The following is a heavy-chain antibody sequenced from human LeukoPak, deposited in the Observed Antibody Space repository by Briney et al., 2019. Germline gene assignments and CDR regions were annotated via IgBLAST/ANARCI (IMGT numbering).Heavy chain of an antibody. Sequence: SETLSLTCTVSGGSISSYYWSWIRQPPGKGLEWIGHIHHSGSTNYSPSLKSRVTISVDTSKNRFSLRLSSLTAADTAVYFCAGSGWSFDAFDFWGQGTMVTVSS. CDR1: GGSISSYY. V-gene: IGHV4-59*08. J-gene: IGHJ3*01. CDR2: IHHSGST. CDR3: AGSGWSFDAFDF. D-gene: IGHD6-19*01.